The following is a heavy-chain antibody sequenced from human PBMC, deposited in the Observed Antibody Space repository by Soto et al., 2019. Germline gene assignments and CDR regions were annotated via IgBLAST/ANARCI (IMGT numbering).Heavy chain of an antibody. CDR2: IFHTGSA. V-gene: IGHV4-4*02. Sequence: HVQLQESAPGLMEPSGTLSLTCAVSGGSITSNWWSWVRQPPGKGLEWIAEIFHTGSAHYNPSLFGRLTMSMDKARNHLSLNLNSRTAAGTAVYYCARHIAVSGTRGFDHWGQGTLVTVSS. CDR1: GGSITSNW. J-gene: IGHJ4*02. CDR3: ARHIAVSGTRGFDH. D-gene: IGHD2-21*01.